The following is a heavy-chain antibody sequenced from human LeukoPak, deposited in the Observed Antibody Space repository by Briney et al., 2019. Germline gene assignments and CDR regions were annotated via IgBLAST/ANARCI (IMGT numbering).Heavy chain of an antibody. CDR1: GYTFTSYG. CDR3: ARALPLMIAAAGFFMDY. CDR2: ISAYNGNT. D-gene: IGHD6-13*01. V-gene: IGHV1-18*01. Sequence: GASVKVSCKASGYTFTSYGISWVRQAPGQGLEWMGWISAYNGNTNYAQKLQGRVTMTTDTSTSTAYMELRSLRSDDTAVYYCARALPLMIAAAGFFMDYWGQGTLVTVSS. J-gene: IGHJ4*02.